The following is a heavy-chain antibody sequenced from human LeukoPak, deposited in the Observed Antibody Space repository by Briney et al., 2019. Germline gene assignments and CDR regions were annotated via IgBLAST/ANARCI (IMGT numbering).Heavy chain of an antibody. CDR3: AKTPDVWNWKYYFDY. CDR2: ISGSGGFT. J-gene: IGHJ4*02. V-gene: IGHV3-23*01. D-gene: IGHD1-1*01. Sequence: AGGSLRLSCAASGFSFSSYGMSWVHQAPGKGLEWVSTISGSGGFTYYADSVKGRFSISRDNSKNTLYLQMSSLSAEDTAVYYCAKTPDVWNWKYYFDYWGQGTLVTVSS. CDR1: GFSFSSYG.